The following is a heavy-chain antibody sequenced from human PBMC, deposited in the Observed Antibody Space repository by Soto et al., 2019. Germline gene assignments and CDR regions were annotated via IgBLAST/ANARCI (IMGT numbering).Heavy chain of an antibody. Sequence: PSETLSLTCTVSGGSVSSYSCTWVRQPPGKGLEWIGYVYYSGSTHYNPPLKSRVTISLDTSKNQFSLKLTSVTAADTAMYFCASSPPAMVAPNIWGQGTLVTVSS. J-gene: IGHJ4*02. CDR1: GGSVSSYS. V-gene: IGHV4-59*02. D-gene: IGHD5-18*01. CDR2: VYYSGST. CDR3: ASSPPAMVAPNI.